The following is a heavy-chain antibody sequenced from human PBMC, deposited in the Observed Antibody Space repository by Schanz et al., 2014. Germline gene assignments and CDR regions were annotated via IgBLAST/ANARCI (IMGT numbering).Heavy chain of an antibody. CDR3: ARGRGFYDY. V-gene: IGHV1-46*01. D-gene: IGHD3-10*01. CDR1: GYAFSDYG. Sequence: QVQLEQSGAEVKKPGASVKVSCKTSGYAFSDYGITWVRQAPGQGLEWMGIINPSGGGTSYALRFQDRVTVTRDTSRSTVYMELSSLRSEDTAVYYCARGRGFYDYWGQGTLVTVSS. J-gene: IGHJ4*02. CDR2: INPSGGGT.